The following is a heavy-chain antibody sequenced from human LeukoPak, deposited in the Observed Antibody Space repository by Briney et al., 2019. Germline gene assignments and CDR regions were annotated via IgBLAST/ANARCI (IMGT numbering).Heavy chain of an antibody. CDR3: ATQRIAAPVYYFDY. J-gene: IGHJ4*02. V-gene: IGHV4-59*01. Sequence: SETLSLTCTVSGGSISSYYWSWIRQPPGKGLEWIGYIYYSGSTNYNPSLKSRVTISVDTSKNQFSLKLSSVTAADTAVYYCATQRIAAPVYYFDYWRQGTLVTVSS. D-gene: IGHD6-6*01. CDR2: IYYSGST. CDR1: GGSISSYY.